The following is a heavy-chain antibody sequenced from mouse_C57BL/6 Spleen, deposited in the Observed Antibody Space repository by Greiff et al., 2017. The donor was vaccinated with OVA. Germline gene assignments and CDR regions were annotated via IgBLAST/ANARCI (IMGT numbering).Heavy chain of an antibody. J-gene: IGHJ3*01. V-gene: IGHV3-6*01. CDR1: GYSITSGYY. CDR3: ARETGSAY. D-gene: IGHD4-1*01. CDR2: ISYDGSN. Sequence: EVQLQESGPGLVKPSQSLSLTCSVTGYSITSGYYWNWIRQFPGNKLEWMGYISYDGSNNYNPSLNNRISITRDPSKNQFFLKLNSVTTEDTATYYCARETGSAYWGQGTLVTVSA.